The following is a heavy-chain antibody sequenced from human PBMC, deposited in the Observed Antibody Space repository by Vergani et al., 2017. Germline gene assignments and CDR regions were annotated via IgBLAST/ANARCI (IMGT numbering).Heavy chain of an antibody. CDR2: ISWNSGSI. J-gene: IGHJ4*02. Sequence: EVQLVESGGGLVQPCRSLRLSCAASGFTFDDYAMHWVRQAPGKGLEWVSGISWNSGSIGYADSVKGRFTISRDNAKNSLYLQMNSLRAEDTALYYCAKGIGHSIPDGGDYGSQGTLVTVSS. V-gene: IGHV3-9*01. D-gene: IGHD2-21*01. CDR3: AKGIGHSIPDGGDY. CDR1: GFTFDDYA.